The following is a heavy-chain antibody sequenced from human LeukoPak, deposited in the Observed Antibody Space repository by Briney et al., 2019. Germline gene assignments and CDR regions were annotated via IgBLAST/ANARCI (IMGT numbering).Heavy chain of an antibody. Sequence: ASVKVSCKASGGTFSSYAISWVRQAPGQGLEWMGIINPSGGSTSYAQKFQGRVTMTRDTSTSTVYMELSSLRSEDTAVYYCAREGTRIAAAGTGWFDPWGQGTLVTVSS. CDR3: AREGTRIAAAGTGWFDP. V-gene: IGHV1-46*01. J-gene: IGHJ5*02. D-gene: IGHD6-13*01. CDR1: GGTFSSYA. CDR2: INPSGGST.